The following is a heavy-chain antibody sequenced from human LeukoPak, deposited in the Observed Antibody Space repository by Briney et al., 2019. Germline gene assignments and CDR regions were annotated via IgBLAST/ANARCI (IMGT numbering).Heavy chain of an antibody. CDR2: IYYSGST. V-gene: IGHV4-39*01. D-gene: IGHD6-13*01. CDR3: AALGGPGIAAAGIDY. J-gene: IGHJ4*02. CDR1: GGSISSSSYY. Sequence: SETLSLTCAVSGGSISSSSYYGGWIRQPPGEGLEWIGSIYYSGSTYYNPSLKSRVTISVDTSKNQFSLKLSSVTAADTAVYYCAALGGPGIAAAGIDYWGQGTLVTVSS.